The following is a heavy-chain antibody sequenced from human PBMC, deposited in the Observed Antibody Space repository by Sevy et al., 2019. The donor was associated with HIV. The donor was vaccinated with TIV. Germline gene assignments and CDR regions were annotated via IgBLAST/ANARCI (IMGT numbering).Heavy chain of an antibody. CDR3: VRQGGLVDYGMDV. V-gene: IGHV4-59*01. CDR2: VYYTGST. Sequence: SCTVSGGSIGHYYWSWIRQPPGKGLEWIAYVYYTGSTNYNPSLKGRVTIALDTPKNQFSLNLSSLTAADTAVYYCVRQGGLVDYGMDVWGQGTTVTVSS. CDR1: GGSIGHYY. D-gene: IGHD1-26*01. J-gene: IGHJ6*02.